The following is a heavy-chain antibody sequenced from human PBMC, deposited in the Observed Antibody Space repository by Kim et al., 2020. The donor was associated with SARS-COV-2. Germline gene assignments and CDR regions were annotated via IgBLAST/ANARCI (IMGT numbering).Heavy chain of an antibody. CDR3: VKDHVGGRDGYNYHGAFDI. V-gene: IGHV3-64D*09. D-gene: IGHD5-12*01. Sequence: GGSLRLSCSASGFTFSSYAMHWVRQAPGKGLEYVSAISSNGGSTYYADSVKGRFTISRDNSKNTLYLQMSSLRAEDTAVYYCVKDHVGGRDGYNYHGAFDIWGQGTMVTVSS. J-gene: IGHJ3*02. CDR2: ISSNGGST. CDR1: GFTFSSYA.